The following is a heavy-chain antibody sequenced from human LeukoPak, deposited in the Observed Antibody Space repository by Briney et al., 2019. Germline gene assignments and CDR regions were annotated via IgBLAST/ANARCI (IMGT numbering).Heavy chain of an antibody. D-gene: IGHD3-10*01. CDR2: IYYSGST. CDR3: ASLPMGTQGYFDP. CDR1: GGSISSYY. J-gene: IGHJ4*02. Sequence: PSETLSLTCTVSGGSISSYYWSWIRQPPGKGLEWIGYIYYSGSTNYNPSLKSRLTISVDASKNQFSLKLSSVTATDTAVYYCASLPMGTQGYFDPWGKGTLVTVSS. V-gene: IGHV4-59*08.